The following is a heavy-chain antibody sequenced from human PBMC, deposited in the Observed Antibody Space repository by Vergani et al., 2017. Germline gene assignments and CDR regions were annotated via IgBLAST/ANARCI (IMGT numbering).Heavy chain of an antibody. CDR1: GGSISSYY. V-gene: IGHV4-59*01. CDR2: IYYSGST. CDR3: ARGGSSSWYCDY. D-gene: IGHD6-13*01. Sequence: QVQLQESGPGLVKPSETLSLPCTVSGGSISSYYWSWIRQPPGKGLEWIGYIYYSGSTNYNPSLKRRVTISVDTSKNQFSLKLSSVTAADTAVYYCARGGSSSWYCDYWGQGTLVTVSS. J-gene: IGHJ4*02.